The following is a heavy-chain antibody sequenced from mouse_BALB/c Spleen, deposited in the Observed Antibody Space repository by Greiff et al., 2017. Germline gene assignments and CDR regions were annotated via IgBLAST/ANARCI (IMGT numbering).Heavy chain of an antibody. D-gene: IGHD1-1*01. V-gene: IGHV5-6-3*01. CDR3: AREGITTVVPYFDY. Sequence: EVQRVESGGGLVQPGGSLKLSCAASGFTFSSYGMSWVRQTPDKRLELVATINSNGGSTYYPDSVKGRFTISRDNAKNTLYLQMSSLKSEDTAMYYCAREGITTVVPYFDYWGQGTTLTVSS. CDR1: GFTFSSYG. CDR2: INSNGGST. J-gene: IGHJ2*01.